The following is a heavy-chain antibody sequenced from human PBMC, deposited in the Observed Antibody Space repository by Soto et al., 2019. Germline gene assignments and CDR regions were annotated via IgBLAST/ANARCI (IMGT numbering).Heavy chain of an antibody. D-gene: IGHD3-3*01. J-gene: IGHJ5*02. CDR1: GFTFTSSA. Sequence: GASVKVSCKASGFTFTSSAVQWVRQARGQRLEWIGWFVVGSGNTNYAQKFQERVTITRDMSTSTAYMELSSLRSEDTAVYYCAADLYYDFWSGPGWFDPWGQGTLVTVSS. CDR2: FVVGSGNT. V-gene: IGHV1-58*01. CDR3: AADLYYDFWSGPGWFDP.